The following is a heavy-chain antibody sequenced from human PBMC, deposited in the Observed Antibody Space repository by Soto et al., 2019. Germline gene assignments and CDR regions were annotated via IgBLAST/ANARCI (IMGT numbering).Heavy chain of an antibody. D-gene: IGHD1-26*01. CDR1: GFTFSDYY. Sequence: QVQLVESGGGLVKPGGSLRLSCAASGFTFSDYYMTWIRQAPGKGLEWVSYISSGGSTVYYADSVKGRFTISRDNAKNSLYLQMNTLRAEETAVYYCARVRDLRQNSANYDYAFDIWGQWTMVTVSS. CDR2: ISSGGSTV. V-gene: IGHV3-11*01. J-gene: IGHJ3*02. CDR3: ARVRDLRQNSANYDYAFDI.